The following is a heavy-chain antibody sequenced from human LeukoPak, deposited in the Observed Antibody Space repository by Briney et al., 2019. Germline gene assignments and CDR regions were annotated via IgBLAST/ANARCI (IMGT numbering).Heavy chain of an antibody. Sequence: PSETLSLTCAVYGGSFSGYYWSWIRQPPGKGLEWIGEINHSGSTNYNPSLKSRVTISVDTSKNQFSLKLNSVTAADTAVYYCATLQDYDILTGLYGMDVWGQGTTVTVSS. CDR2: INHSGST. CDR1: GGSFSGYY. D-gene: IGHD3-9*01. CDR3: ATLQDYDILTGLYGMDV. V-gene: IGHV4-34*01. J-gene: IGHJ6*02.